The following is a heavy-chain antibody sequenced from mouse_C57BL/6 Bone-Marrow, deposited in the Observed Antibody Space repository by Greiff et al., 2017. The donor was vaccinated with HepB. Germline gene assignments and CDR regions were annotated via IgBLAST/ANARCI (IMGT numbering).Heavy chain of an antibody. CDR3: ARGNYGSSPYYAMDY. CDR2: IDPSDSYT. V-gene: IGHV1-69*01. D-gene: IGHD1-1*01. CDR1: GYTFTSYW. J-gene: IGHJ4*01. Sequence: QVQLQQPGAELVMPGASVKLSCKASGYTFTSYWMHWVKQRPGQGLEWIGEIDPSDSYTNYNQKFKGKSTLTVDKSSSTAYMQLRSLTSEDSAVYYCARGNYGSSPYYAMDYWGQGTSVTVSS.